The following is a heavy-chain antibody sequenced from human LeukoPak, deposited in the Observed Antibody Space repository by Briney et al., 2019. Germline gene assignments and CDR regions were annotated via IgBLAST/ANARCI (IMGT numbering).Heavy chain of an antibody. Sequence: GGSLRLSCVASGFTFSSYAMNWVRQAPGKGLEWVSGIDDSSDSTYYADSVKGRFTISRDISKNSLYLQMSSLRAEDTALYYCARRLFHFYGMDVWGQGTTVTVSS. CDR3: ARRLFHFYGMDV. J-gene: IGHJ6*02. V-gene: IGHV3-23*01. CDR2: IDDSSDST. CDR1: GFTFSSYA. D-gene: IGHD1-1*01.